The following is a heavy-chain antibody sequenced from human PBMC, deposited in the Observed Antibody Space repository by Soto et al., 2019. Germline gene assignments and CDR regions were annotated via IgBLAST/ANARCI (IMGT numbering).Heavy chain of an antibody. J-gene: IGHJ6*02. CDR3: AKVTFSGDYYYSYGLDV. CDR2: ISYDGSNK. V-gene: IGHV3-30*18. CDR1: GFTFSAYG. Sequence: GGSLRLSCAASGFTFSAYGMHWVRQAPGKGLEWVAVISYDGSNKYYADSVKGRFTISRDNSKNTLHLQMNSLRAEDTAVYFCAKVTFSGDYYYSYGLDVWGQGTTVTVSS. D-gene: IGHD1-26*01.